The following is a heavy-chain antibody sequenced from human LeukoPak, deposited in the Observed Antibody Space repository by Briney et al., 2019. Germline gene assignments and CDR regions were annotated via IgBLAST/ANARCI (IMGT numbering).Heavy chain of an antibody. D-gene: IGHD5-18*01. CDR2: SGSGGST. J-gene: IGHJ4*02. Sequence: SGSGGSTYYADSVKGRFTISRDNAKNSLYLQMNSLRAEDTAVYYCARDVDTAMVYFDYWGQGTLVTVSS. V-gene: IGHV3-23*01. CDR3: ARDVDTAMVYFDY.